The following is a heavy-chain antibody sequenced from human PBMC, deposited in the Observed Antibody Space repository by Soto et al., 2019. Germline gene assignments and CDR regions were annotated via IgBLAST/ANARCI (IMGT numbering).Heavy chain of an antibody. CDR1: GGSISSGDYY. CDR2: IYYSGST. D-gene: IGHD3-10*01. CDR3: ARVGGFGATTIDY. J-gene: IGHJ4*02. Sequence: QVQLQESGPGLVKPSQTLSLTCTVSGGSISSGDYYWSWIRQPPGKGLEWIGYIYYSGSTYYNPSLKSRVTXSXEXXKNQFSLKLSSVTAADTAVYYCARVGGFGATTIDYWGQGTLVTVSS. V-gene: IGHV4-30-4*01.